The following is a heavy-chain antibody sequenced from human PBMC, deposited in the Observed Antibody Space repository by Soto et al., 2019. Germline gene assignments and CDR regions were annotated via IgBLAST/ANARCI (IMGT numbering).Heavy chain of an antibody. CDR3: ALRSMAVVPEY. J-gene: IGHJ4*02. V-gene: IGHV4-59*01. D-gene: IGHD3-22*01. CDR2: LYYGRSA. Sequence: QVQLQESGPGLVKPLETLSLTCAVSGDSISSYYCMWIRQPPGKGLESIGYLYYGRSANYNPSLKSRVTLSVDPSTNQCSLTLSSMTAADTAVYYCALRSMAVVPEYWGQGTLVTVSS. CDR1: GDSISSYY.